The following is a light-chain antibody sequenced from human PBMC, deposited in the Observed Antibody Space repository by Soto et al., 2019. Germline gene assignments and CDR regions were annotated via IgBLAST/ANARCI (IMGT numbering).Light chain of an antibody. CDR2: DAS. CDR1: QSVSSY. J-gene: IGKJ1*01. CDR3: QQYGSSLWT. V-gene: IGKV3-11*01. Sequence: IVLTQSPATLSLSPWERATLSFRASQSVSSYLAWYQQKPGQAPRLLIYDASNRATGIPARFSGSGSGTDFTLTISSLEPEDFAVYYCQQYGSSLWTFGQGTKVDIK.